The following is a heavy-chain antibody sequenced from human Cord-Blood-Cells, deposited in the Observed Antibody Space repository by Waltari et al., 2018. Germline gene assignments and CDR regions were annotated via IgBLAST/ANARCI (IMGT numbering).Heavy chain of an antibody. Sequence: QVQLVQSGAEVKKPGASVKVSCKASGYTFTGYYMHWVRQAPGQGLEWMGWINPNSGGTNDAQKFQGRVTMTRDTSISTAYMKLSRLRSDDTAVYYCARDTGSFDYWGQGTLVTVSS. CDR3: ARDTGSFDY. CDR1: GYTFTGYY. D-gene: IGHD2-8*02. J-gene: IGHJ4*02. CDR2: INPNSGGT. V-gene: IGHV1-2*02.